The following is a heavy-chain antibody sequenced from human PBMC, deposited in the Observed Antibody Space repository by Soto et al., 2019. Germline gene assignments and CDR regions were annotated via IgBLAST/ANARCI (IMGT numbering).Heavy chain of an antibody. V-gene: IGHV3-64D*08. CDR3: VKDQYSSSWSPNQIVHDAFDI. Sequence: GGSLRLSCSASGFTFSSYAMHWVRQAPGKGLEYVSAISSNGGSTYYADSVKGRFTISRDNSKNTRYLKMSSLRAEDTAVYYCVKDQYSSSWSPNQIVHDAFDIWGQGTMVTVSS. J-gene: IGHJ3*02. CDR1: GFTFSSYA. CDR2: ISSNGGST. D-gene: IGHD6-13*01.